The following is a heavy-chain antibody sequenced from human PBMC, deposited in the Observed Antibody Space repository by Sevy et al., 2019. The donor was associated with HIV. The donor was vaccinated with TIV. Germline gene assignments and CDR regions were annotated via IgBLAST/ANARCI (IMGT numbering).Heavy chain of an antibody. J-gene: IGHJ4*02. V-gene: IGHV4-61*01. CDR2: IYYSGST. Sequence: SETLSLTCTVSGGSVSSGSYYWSWIRQPPGKGLEWIGYIYYSGSTNYNPSLKSRVTISVDTSKNQFSLKLSSVTAADTAMYYCAREVRAGSGSYSTDYWGQGTLVTVSS. D-gene: IGHD3-10*01. CDR1: GGSVSSGSYY. CDR3: AREVRAGSGSYSTDY.